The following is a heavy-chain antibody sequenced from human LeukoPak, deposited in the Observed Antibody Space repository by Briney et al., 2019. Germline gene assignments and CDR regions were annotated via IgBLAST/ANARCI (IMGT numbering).Heavy chain of an antibody. D-gene: IGHD1-26*01. Sequence: PGGSLRLSCAASGFTSSSYSMNWVRQAPGKRLEWVSYISSSSSTIYYADSVKGRFTISRDNAKNTLYLQMNSLRAEDTAVYYCTREVSGSLYFDYWGQGALVTVSS. CDR3: TREVSGSLYFDY. CDR1: GFTSSSYS. CDR2: ISSSSSTI. J-gene: IGHJ4*02. V-gene: IGHV3-48*04.